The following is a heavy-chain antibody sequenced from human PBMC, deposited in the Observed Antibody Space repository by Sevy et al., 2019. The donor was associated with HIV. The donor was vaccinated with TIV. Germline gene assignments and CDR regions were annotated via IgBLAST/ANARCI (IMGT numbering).Heavy chain of an antibody. J-gene: IGHJ6*02. CDR2: INQDGSEK. D-gene: IGHD3-10*01. V-gene: IGHV3-7*01. CDR3: AREGSSYDNYYKHYGIDV. Sequence: GGSLRLSCSTSGFTFNSYWLTWVRQAPGKGLEWVANINQDGSEKNYVDSVKGRFTISRDNAQKSVFLQMRALRAADTGVYYCAREGSSYDNYYKHYGIDVWGQGTMVTVSS. CDR1: GFTFNSYW.